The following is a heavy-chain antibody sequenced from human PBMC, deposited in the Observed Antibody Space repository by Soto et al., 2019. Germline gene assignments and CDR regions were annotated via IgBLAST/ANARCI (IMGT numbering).Heavy chain of an antibody. J-gene: IGHJ5*02. CDR2: INHSGST. Sequence: PSETLSLTCAVYVGSFSGYYWSLIRQPPGKGLEWIGEINHSGSTNYNPSLKSRVTISVDTSKNQFSLKLSSVTAADTAVYYCARATEQQLVNNWFDTWGQGTLVTVSS. CDR1: VGSFSGYY. CDR3: ARATEQQLVNNWFDT. V-gene: IGHV4-34*01. D-gene: IGHD6-13*01.